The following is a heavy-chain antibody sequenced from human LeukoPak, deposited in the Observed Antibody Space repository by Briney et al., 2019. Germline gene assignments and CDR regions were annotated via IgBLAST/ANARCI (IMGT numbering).Heavy chain of an antibody. V-gene: IGHV1-2*02. CDR1: GYTFTGYF. CDR2: INPNSDGI. Sequence: SVKVSCKACGYTFTGYFIHWVRQAPGRGLAWMGWINPNSDGISSAQKFQGRVTMTRDTSISTDLRELSRLRYDETADDSCARSSHIALERGVLHFDYWGQGTLVTVSS. CDR3: ARSSHIALERGVLHFDY. D-gene: IGHD3-10*01. J-gene: IGHJ4*02.